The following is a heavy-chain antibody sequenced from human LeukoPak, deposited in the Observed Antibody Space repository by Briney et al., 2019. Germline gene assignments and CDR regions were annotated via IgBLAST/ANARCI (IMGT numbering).Heavy chain of an antibody. D-gene: IGHD3-10*01. J-gene: IGHJ6*04. CDR3: ARDGSGSTYYYGMDV. V-gene: IGHV1-69*06. Sequence: SVKVSCKASGGTFSSYAISWVRQAPGQGLEWMGGIIPIFGTANYAQKFQGRVTITADKSTSTAYMELSSLRSEDTAVYSCARDGSGSTYYYGMDVWGKGTTVTVSS. CDR2: IIPIFGTA. CDR1: GGTFSSYA.